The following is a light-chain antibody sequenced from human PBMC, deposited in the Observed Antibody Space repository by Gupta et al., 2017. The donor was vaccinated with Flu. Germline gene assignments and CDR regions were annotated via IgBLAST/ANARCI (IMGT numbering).Light chain of an antibody. J-gene: IGKJ2*03. Sequence: DIVMTQSPDSLAVSLGERATINCKPSQSVLYSSNNKNYLAWYQQKPGQPHKLLIYWASTRESGVTDGFSGSGAWTDFTLTISSLQAEDVEVYYCQQYYSTLRFGQGTKLEI. V-gene: IGKV4-1*01. CDR3: QQYYSTLR. CDR2: WAS. CDR1: QSVLYSSNNKNY.